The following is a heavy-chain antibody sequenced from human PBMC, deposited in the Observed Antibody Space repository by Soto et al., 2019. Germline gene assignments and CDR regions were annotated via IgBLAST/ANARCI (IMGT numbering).Heavy chain of an antibody. CDR2: IKSKTGGGTT. CDR1: GFTFSNAW. CDR3: TTEEVDIVATSTSY. J-gene: IGHJ4*02. Sequence: GGSLRLSCAASGFTFSNAWMSWVRQAPGKGLEWVGRIKSKTGGGTTDYAAPVKGRFTISRDDSKNTLYLQMNSLKTEDTAMYYCTTEEVDIVATSTSYWGQGTLVTVSS. V-gene: IGHV3-15*01. D-gene: IGHD5-12*01.